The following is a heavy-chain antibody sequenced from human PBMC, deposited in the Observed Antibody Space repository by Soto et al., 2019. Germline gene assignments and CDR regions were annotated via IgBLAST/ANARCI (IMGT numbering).Heavy chain of an antibody. J-gene: IGHJ2*01. Sequence: QVQLQQWGAGLLKPSETLSLTCAVYVGSFSGYYWSWIRQPPGKGLEWIGEINHSGSTNYNPSLKSRVTISVDTSKNQFSLKLSSVTAADTAVYSCARRCSGDTCYWYFDLWGRGTLVTVSS. CDR2: INHSGST. CDR1: VGSFSGYY. V-gene: IGHV4-34*01. CDR3: ARRCSGDTCYWYFDL. D-gene: IGHD2-15*01.